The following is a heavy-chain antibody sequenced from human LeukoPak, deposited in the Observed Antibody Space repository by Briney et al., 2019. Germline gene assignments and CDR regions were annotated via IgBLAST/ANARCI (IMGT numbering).Heavy chain of an antibody. CDR2: IYHSGST. V-gene: IGHV4-4*02. D-gene: IGHD3-22*01. Sequence: KASETLSLTCAVSGGSISSSDWWSWVRPPPGKGLEWIGEIYHSGSTNYNPSLKSRVTISVDKSKNQFSLNLSSVTAADTAVYYCARVPPDYYDSSGSGAFDIWGQGTMVTVSS. CDR1: GGSISSSDW. CDR3: ARVPPDYYDSSGSGAFDI. J-gene: IGHJ3*02.